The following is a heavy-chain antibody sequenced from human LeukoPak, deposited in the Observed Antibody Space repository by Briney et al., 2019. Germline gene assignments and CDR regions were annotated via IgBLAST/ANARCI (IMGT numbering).Heavy chain of an antibody. CDR3: ATYDNWVAGDV. CDR2: INKDGSEE. V-gene: IGHV3-7*01. Sequence: GGSLRLSCAASEFMFSDYWMSWVRQAPGKGPEWVASINKDGSEEYYADSVKGRFTVSRDNAKNSLFLQMNSLRVEDTAIYYCATYDNWVAGDVWGQGTTVSVSS. CDR1: EFMFSDYW. D-gene: IGHD1-1*01. J-gene: IGHJ6*02.